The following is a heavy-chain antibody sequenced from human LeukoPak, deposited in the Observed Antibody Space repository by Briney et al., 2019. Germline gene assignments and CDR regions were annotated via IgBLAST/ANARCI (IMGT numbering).Heavy chain of an antibody. CDR3: ARLWDSTGLYFYYYMDV. J-gene: IGHJ6*03. CDR2: YHIGNT. D-gene: IGHD6-19*01. Sequence: PSETLSLTCTVSGVSIRGDTYYWGWLRQPPGKGLEWIGNYHIGNTYYNPSLKSRVTISEDTSKNQFSLRVNSVTAADTAVYYCARLWDSTGLYFYYYMDVWGEGTTVTVSS. V-gene: IGHV4-39*01. CDR1: GVSIRGDTYY.